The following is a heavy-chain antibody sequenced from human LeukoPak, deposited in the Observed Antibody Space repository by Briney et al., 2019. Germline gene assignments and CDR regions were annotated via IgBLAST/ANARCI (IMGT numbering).Heavy chain of an antibody. V-gene: IGHV3-23*01. J-gene: IGHJ6*03. CDR2: ISGSGDST. D-gene: IGHD6-6*01. CDR1: GFTFSTYG. CDR3: AIEKQLVLYYYYYYMDV. Sequence: GGSLRLSCAASGFTFSTYGMIWVRQVPGKGLEWVSGISGSGDSTYYADSVKGRFTISRDNAKNSLYLQMNSLRAEDTAVYYCAIEKQLVLYYYYYYMDVWGKGTTVTVSS.